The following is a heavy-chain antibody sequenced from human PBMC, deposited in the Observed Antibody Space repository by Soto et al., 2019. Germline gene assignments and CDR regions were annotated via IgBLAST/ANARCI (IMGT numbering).Heavy chain of an antibody. Sequence: GGSLRLSCAASGFTFSSYAMSGVRQAPGKGLEWVSGISGCGEKKNYAESVKGRFTISRDNSKNTLYLQMNSLRVEHTAVYYCAKERTYCSGGSCYNWFVPWGQGTLVTVSS. CDR3: AKERTYCSGGSCYNWFVP. V-gene: IGHV3-23*01. D-gene: IGHD2-15*01. CDR1: GFTFSSYA. CDR2: ISGCGEKK. J-gene: IGHJ5*02.